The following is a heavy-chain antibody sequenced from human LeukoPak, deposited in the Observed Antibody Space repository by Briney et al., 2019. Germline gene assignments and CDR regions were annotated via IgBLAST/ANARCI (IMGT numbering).Heavy chain of an antibody. J-gene: IGHJ4*02. Sequence: GGSLRLSCSVSGFTFSTYVMHWVRQSPGKGLEYVSAISSNGDNTYYADSVKGRFTISRDNSKNTLYLQMSSLRADDTAVYYCVRGTGYWGQGTLVTVSS. CDR3: VRGTGY. V-gene: IGHV3-64D*06. CDR2: ISSNGDNT. CDR1: GFTFSTYV.